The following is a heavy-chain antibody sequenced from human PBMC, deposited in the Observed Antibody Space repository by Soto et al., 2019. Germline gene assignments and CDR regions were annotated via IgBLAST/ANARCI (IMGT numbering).Heavy chain of an antibody. CDR3: AREGYYSGSGTYSPPRYYGMDV. CDR1: GYTFSNYG. D-gene: IGHD3-10*01. J-gene: IGHJ6*02. V-gene: IGHV1-18*01. Sequence: QVQLVQSGAEVRKPGASVKVSCKASGYTFSNYGLSWVRQAPGQGLEWMGWISDYNGNTHYAQKFQGRLIMTTDTSMSTAYVELRSLTSDDTAVYFCAREGYYSGSGTYSPPRYYGMDVWGQGTTVTVSS. CDR2: ISDYNGNT.